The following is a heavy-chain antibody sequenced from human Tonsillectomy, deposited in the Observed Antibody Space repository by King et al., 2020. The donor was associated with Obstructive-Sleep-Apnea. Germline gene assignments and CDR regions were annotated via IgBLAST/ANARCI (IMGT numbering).Heavy chain of an antibody. J-gene: IGHJ3*02. V-gene: IGHV4-38-2*02. D-gene: IGHD1-20*01. CDR2: IDHSGGT. Sequence: QLQESGPGLVKPSETLSLTCTISGYAISSGYYWGWIRQPPGKGLEWIGSIDHSGGTYSNPSLKSRVTISVDTSNNQFSLRLSSVTAADTAVYYGARDGYLTGRIDAFDIWGQGTMVTVSS. CDR1: GYAISSGYY. CDR3: ARDGYLTGRIDAFDI.